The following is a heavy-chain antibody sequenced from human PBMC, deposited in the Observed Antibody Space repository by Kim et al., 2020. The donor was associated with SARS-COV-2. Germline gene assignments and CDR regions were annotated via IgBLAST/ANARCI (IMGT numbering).Heavy chain of an antibody. D-gene: IGHD3-3*01. Sequence: ASVKVSCKASGYTFTGYYMHWVRQAPGQGLEWMGWINPNSGGPNYAQKFQGRVTITRDTSISTAYMELSRLRSDDTAVYYCAAPESHYDFWSGYSAEYFQHWGQGTLVTVSS. CDR1: GYTFTGYY. CDR2: INPNSGGP. V-gene: IGHV1-2*02. CDR3: AAPESHYDFWSGYSAEYFQH. J-gene: IGHJ1*01.